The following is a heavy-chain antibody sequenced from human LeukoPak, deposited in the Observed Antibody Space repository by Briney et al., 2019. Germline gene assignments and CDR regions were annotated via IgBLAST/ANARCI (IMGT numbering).Heavy chain of an antibody. CDR2: IYYSGNT. V-gene: IGHV4-59*01. Sequence: SETLSLTCTVSGGSMKNYYWSWIRQPPGKGLEWIGYIYYSGNTNYKPSLKSRVTISVDTSKNQFSLKLSSVTAADTAVYYCARHITTVVTRGLGRPFDYWGQGTLVTVSS. CDR3: ARHITTVVTRGLGRPFDY. D-gene: IGHD4-23*01. J-gene: IGHJ4*02. CDR1: GGSMKNYY.